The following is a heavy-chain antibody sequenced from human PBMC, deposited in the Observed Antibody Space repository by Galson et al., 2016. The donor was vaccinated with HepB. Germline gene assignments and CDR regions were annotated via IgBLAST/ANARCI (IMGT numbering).Heavy chain of an antibody. CDR2: ISGYNGTR. Sequence: SVKVSCKASGYTFTSYGIRWVRQAPGQGLEWIGWISGYNGTRNSDQEIRGSVTMTTDTSTSTAYMELRSLRADDTAVYYCARDSLNRGCPWEYYGMDVWGQGTTVTVSS. CDR1: GYTFTSYG. V-gene: IGHV1-18*01. J-gene: IGHJ6*02. D-gene: IGHD7-27*01. CDR3: ARDSLNRGCPWEYYGMDV.